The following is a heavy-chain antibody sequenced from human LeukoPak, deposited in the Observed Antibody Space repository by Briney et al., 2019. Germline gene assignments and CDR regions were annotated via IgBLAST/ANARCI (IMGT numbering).Heavy chain of an antibody. CDR2: ISYDGSNK. D-gene: IGHD3-22*01. J-gene: IGHJ4*02. Sequence: GGSLRLSCVVSGFSFSDYLMSWVRQAPGKGLEWVAVISYDGSNKYYADSVKGRFTISRDNSKNTLYLQMNSLRAEDTAVYYCAKEGGGNYYDSSGYSDYWGQGTLVTVSS. V-gene: IGHV3-30*18. CDR3: AKEGGGNYYDSSGYSDY. CDR1: GFSFSDYL.